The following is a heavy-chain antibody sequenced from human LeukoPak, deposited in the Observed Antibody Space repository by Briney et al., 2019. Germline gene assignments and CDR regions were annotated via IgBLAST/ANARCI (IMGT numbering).Heavy chain of an antibody. J-gene: IGHJ4*02. CDR1: GGSISSGGYS. CDR3: ASNYGGNSSDY. CDR2: IYHSGST. V-gene: IGHV4-30-2*01. Sequence: SQTLSLTCAVSGGSISSGGYSWSWIRQPPGKGLEGIGYIYHSGSTYYNPSLKSRVTISVDRSKNQFSLKLSSVTAADTAVYYCASNYGGNSSDYWGQGTLVTVSS. D-gene: IGHD4-23*01.